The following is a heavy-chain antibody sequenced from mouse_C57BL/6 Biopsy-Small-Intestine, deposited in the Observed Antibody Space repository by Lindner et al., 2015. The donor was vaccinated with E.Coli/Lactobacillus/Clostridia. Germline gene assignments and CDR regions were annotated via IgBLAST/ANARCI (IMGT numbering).Heavy chain of an antibody. CDR2: IYPGDGDT. J-gene: IGHJ2*01. CDR1: GYAFSSYW. D-gene: IGHD1-1*01. V-gene: IGHV1-80*01. Sequence: VQLQESGAELVKPGASVKISCKASGYAFSSYWMNWVKQRPGKGLEWIGQIYPGDGDTNYNGKFEGKATLTADKSSSTAYMQLSSLTSEDSAVYFCARSGGYYGSSPFDYWGQGTTLTVSS. CDR3: ARSGGYYGSSPFDY.